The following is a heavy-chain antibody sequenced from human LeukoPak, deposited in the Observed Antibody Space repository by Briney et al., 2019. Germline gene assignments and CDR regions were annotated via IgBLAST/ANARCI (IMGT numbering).Heavy chain of an antibody. CDR2: INHSGST. V-gene: IGHV4-34*01. CDR3: ARGSQITIFGVGYMDV. CDR1: GVSFSGYY. J-gene: IGHJ6*03. D-gene: IGHD3-3*01. Sequence: PSETLSLTCAVYGVSFSGYYWSWMRQPPGKGLEWIGEINHSGSTNYNPSLKSRVTISVDTSKNQFSLKLSSVTAADTAVYYCARGSQITIFGVGYMDVWGKGTTVTVSS.